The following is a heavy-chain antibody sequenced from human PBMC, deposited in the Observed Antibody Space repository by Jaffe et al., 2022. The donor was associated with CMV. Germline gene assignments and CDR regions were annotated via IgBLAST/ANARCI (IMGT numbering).Heavy chain of an antibody. V-gene: IGHV4-4*02. CDR1: GGSISSSNW. CDR3: AREDRYYDSSGYPHLIQH. J-gene: IGHJ1*01. CDR2: IYHSGST. D-gene: IGHD3-22*01. Sequence: QVQLQESGPGLVKPSGTLSLTCAVSGGSISSSNWWSWVRQPPGKGLEWIGEIYHSGSTNYNPSLKSRVTISVDKSKNQFSLKLSSVTAADTAVYYCAREDRYYDSSGYPHLIQHWGQGTLVTVSS.